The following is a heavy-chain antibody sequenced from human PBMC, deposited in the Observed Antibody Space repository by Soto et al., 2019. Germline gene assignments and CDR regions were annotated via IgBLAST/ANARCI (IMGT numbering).Heavy chain of an antibody. CDR2: IIPIFGTA. V-gene: IGHV1-69*12. J-gene: IGHJ6*02. CDR1: GGTFSSYA. Sequence: QVQLVQSGAEVKKPGSSVKVSCKASGGTFSSYAISWVRQAPGQGLEWMGGIIPIFGTANYAQKFQGSVTITADDSTRPAHMDLGSLRSDDTAVYSCARDPCPPAPTHYYYCMDLWGQGTPVTLSS. CDR3: ARDPCPPAPTHYYYCMDL.